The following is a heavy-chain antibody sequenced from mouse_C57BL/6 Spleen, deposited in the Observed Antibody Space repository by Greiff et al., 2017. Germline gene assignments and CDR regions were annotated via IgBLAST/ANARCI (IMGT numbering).Heavy chain of an antibody. CDR3: ATNSYFDY. D-gene: IGHD4-1*01. CDR2: INPNNGGT. CDR1: GYTFTDYY. V-gene: IGHV1-26*01. Sequence: EVQLQQSGPELVKPGASVKISCKASGYTFTDYYMNWVKQSHGKSLEWIGDINPNNGGTSYNQKFKGKATLTVDKSSSTAYMELRSLTSEDSAVYYCATNSYFDYWGQGTTLTVSS. J-gene: IGHJ2*01.